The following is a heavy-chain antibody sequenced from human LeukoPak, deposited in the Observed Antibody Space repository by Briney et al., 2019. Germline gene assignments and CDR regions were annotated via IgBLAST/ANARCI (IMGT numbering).Heavy chain of an antibody. CDR1: GFNFSNYE. Sequence: GGSLRLSCAASGFNFSNYEMNWVRQAPGKGLEWVSFISTRGYTIYYADSVKGRFTISRDNAKNSLYLQMNSLRAEDTAVYYCARVPNSGGYYPSDYWGQGTLVTVSS. D-gene: IGHD3-22*01. J-gene: IGHJ4*02. V-gene: IGHV3-48*03. CDR2: ISTRGYTI. CDR3: ARVPNSGGYYPSDY.